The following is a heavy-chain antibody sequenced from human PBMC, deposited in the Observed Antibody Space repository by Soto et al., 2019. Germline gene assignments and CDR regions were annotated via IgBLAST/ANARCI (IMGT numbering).Heavy chain of an antibody. CDR3: AKVIVVIAAAGDYFDS. D-gene: IGHD2-15*01. CDR2: ISGSGGST. V-gene: IGHV3-23*01. J-gene: IGHJ4*02. Sequence: LRLSCAASGFTFSSYAMSWVRQAPGKGLEWVSGISGSGGSTYYADSVKGRFTISRDNSKNMLYLQMNSLRVEDTAVYYCAKVIVVIAAAGDYFDSWGQGTLVTVSS. CDR1: GFTFSSYA.